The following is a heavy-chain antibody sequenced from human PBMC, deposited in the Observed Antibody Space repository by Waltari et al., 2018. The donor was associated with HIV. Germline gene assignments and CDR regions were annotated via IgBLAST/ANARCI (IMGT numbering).Heavy chain of an antibody. J-gene: IGHJ4*02. CDR3: ARDIPRMGIDY. D-gene: IGHD2-15*01. Sequence: QVQLVQSGAEVKKPGASVKVSCKASGYPFTSYAMHWVRQAPGQRLEWMGWINAGNGNTKYSQKFQGRVTITRDTSASTAYMELSSLRSEDTAVYYCARDIPRMGIDYWGQGTLVTVSS. CDR1: GYPFTSYA. V-gene: IGHV1-3*01. CDR2: INAGNGNT.